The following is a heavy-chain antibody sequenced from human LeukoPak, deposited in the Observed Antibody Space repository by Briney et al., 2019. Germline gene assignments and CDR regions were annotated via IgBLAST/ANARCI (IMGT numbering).Heavy chain of an antibody. CDR1: GFTFSDYY. V-gene: IGHV3-11*06. D-gene: IGHD6-13*01. J-gene: IGHJ3*02. CDR2: ISSSSSYT. Sequence: GGSLRLSCAASGFTFSDYYMSWIRQAPGKGLEWVSYISSSSSYTNYADSVKGRFTISRDNAKNSLYLQMNSLRAEDTAVYYCARDGRQQLVGDAFDIWGQGTMVTVSS. CDR3: ARDGRQQLVGDAFDI.